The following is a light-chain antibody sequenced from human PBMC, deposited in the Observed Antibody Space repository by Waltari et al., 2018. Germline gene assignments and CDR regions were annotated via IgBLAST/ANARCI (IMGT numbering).Light chain of an antibody. Sequence: DIQLTQSPSFLSASVGDRVTITCRASQGANRYLAWFQQKPGKAPKVLVFAASSLQSGVPSRFSGSGSGTEFTLTISSLQPEDIATYYCQQYHSNPRTFGQGTKVEIK. CDR1: QGANRY. CDR2: AAS. J-gene: IGKJ1*01. CDR3: QQYHSNPRT. V-gene: IGKV1-9*01.